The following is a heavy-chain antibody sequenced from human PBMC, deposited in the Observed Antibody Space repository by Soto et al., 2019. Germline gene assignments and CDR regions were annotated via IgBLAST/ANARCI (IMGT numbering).Heavy chain of an antibody. CDR3: AKTGIAVAVPDFDY. V-gene: IGHV3-23*01. Sequence: LSGAASGFTFSSYAMSWVRQAPGKGLEWVSAISGSGGSTYYADSVKGRFTISRDNSKNTLYLQMNSLRAEDTAVYYCAKTGIAVAVPDFDYWGQGTLVTISS. CDR1: GFTFSSYA. CDR2: ISGSGGST. D-gene: IGHD6-19*01. J-gene: IGHJ4*02.